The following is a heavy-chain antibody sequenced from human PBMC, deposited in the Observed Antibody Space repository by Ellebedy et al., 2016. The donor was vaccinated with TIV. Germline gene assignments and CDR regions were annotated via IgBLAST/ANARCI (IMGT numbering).Heavy chain of an antibody. V-gene: IGHV1-18*01. D-gene: IGHD4-17*01. Sequence: ASVKVSCKASGGAFSGSAISWVRQAPGQGLEWMGWISAYNGNTNYAQKLQGRVTMTTDTSTSTAYMELRSLRSDDTAVYYCARDPSVNDYGDPRWFDPWGQGTLVTVSS. J-gene: IGHJ5*02. CDR3: ARDPSVNDYGDPRWFDP. CDR2: ISAYNGNT. CDR1: GGAFSGSA.